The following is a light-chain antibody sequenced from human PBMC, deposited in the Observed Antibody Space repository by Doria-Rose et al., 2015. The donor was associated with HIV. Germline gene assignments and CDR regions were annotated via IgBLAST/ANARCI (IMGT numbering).Light chain of an antibody. CDR3: QSYDSRLSVYV. CDR1: SSNIGAGFD. V-gene: IGLV1-40*01. Sequence: QSVVTQPPSVSVAPGQRVAISCTGSSSNIGAGFDVNWYQQFPGTAPKLLIHGSTNRPSGVPDRFSGSKSGTSASLAISGLRAEDEADYYCQSYDSRLSVYVFGTGTKVTVL. J-gene: IGLJ1*01. CDR2: GST.